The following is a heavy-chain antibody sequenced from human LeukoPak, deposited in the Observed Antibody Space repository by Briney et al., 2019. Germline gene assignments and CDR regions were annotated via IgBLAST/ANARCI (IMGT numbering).Heavy chain of an antibody. J-gene: IGHJ4*02. D-gene: IGHD3-22*01. CDR2: INSDGSST. V-gene: IGHV3-74*01. CDR1: GFTFDDYG. CDR3: ARDVQYDSSGYTFHF. Sequence: GGSLRLSCAASGFTFDDYGMSWVRQAPGKGLVWVSRINSDGSSTTYADSVKGRFTISRDNAKNTLYLQMNSLRVEETAVYYCARDVQYDSSGYTFHFWGQGILVTVSS.